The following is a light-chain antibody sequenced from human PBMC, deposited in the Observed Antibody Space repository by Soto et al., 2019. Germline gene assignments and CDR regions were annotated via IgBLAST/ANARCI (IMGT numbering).Light chain of an antibody. CDR2: GNT. J-gene: IGLJ2*01. V-gene: IGLV1-40*01. Sequence: QSVLTQPPSVSGAPGQRVTISCTGSSSNIGAGYDLHWYQQLPGTAPKLLIYGNTTRPSGVPARFSGSKSGTSASLAITGLQAEDEADYYCQSYDSSLSGVVFGGGTKLTVL. CDR3: QSYDSSLSGVV. CDR1: SSNIGAGYD.